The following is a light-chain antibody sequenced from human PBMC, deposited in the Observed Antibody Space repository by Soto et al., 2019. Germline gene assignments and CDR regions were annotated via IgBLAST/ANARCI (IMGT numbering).Light chain of an antibody. V-gene: IGKV1-5*01. J-gene: IGKJ4*01. CDR1: QSISSW. Sequence: DIQMTQSPSTLSASVGDRVTITCRASQSISSWLAWYQQKPGKAPKLLIYDASSLESGVPSRFSGSGSGTEFTLTISSLQPDDFATYYCHQYNSYSLLTFGGGTKVEIK. CDR2: DAS. CDR3: HQYNSYSLLT.